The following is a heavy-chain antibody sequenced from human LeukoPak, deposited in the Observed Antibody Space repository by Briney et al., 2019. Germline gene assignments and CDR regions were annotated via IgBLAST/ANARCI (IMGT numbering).Heavy chain of an antibody. V-gene: IGHV4-59*01. CDR3: ARDQPTYYYDSSGYYRGYYFDY. CDR2: IYYSGST. Sequence: KPSETLSLTCTVSGGSISSYCWSWIRQPPGKGLEWIGYIYYSGSTNYNPSLKSRVTISVDTSKNQFSLKLSSVTAADTAVYYCARDQPTYYYDSSGYYRGYYFDYWGQGTLVTVSS. CDR1: GGSISSYC. D-gene: IGHD3-22*01. J-gene: IGHJ4*02.